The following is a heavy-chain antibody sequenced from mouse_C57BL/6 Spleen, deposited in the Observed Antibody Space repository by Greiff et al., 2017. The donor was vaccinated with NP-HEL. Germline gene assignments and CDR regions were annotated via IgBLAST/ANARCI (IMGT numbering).Heavy chain of an antibody. J-gene: IGHJ2*01. V-gene: IGHV1-59*01. D-gene: IGHD1-1*01. Sequence: QVQLQQPGAELVRPGTSVKLSCKASGYTFTSYWMHWVKQRPGQGLEWIGVIDPSDSYTNYNQKFKGKATLTVDTSYSTAYMQISSLTSEDAAVYYCERSLYYGSSLYYFDYWGQGTTLTVSS. CDR1: GYTFTSYW. CDR3: ERSLYYGSSLYYFDY. CDR2: IDPSDSYT.